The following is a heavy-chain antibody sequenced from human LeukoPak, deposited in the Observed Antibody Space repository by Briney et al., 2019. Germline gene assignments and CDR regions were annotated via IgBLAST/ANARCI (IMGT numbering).Heavy chain of an antibody. CDR1: GFTFDDYV. CDR2: ISGDGDNT. Sequence: GGSLRLSCAASGFTFDDYVMHWVRQAPGKGLEWVSLISGDGDNTYYADSVKGRFTISRDNIKNSLYLQMNSLRNEDTALYFCAKDYKVGESYIDYWGQGTLVTVSS. D-gene: IGHD4-17*01. V-gene: IGHV3-43*02. J-gene: IGHJ4*02. CDR3: AKDYKVGESYIDY.